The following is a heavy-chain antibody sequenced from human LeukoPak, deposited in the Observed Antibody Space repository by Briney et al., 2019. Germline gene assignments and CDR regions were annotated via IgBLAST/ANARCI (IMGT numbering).Heavy chain of an antibody. V-gene: IGHV4-61*05. CDR1: GGAISDSNYY. J-gene: IGHJ4*02. Sequence: PSETLSLTCTVSGGAISDSNYYWGWIRQPPGKGLEWIGYIYYSGSTNCIPSLKSRVTISVDTSKNQFSLKLSSVTAADTAVYYCARTDYDSSGYYYVLDYWGQGTLVTVSS. D-gene: IGHD3-22*01. CDR2: IYYSGST. CDR3: ARTDYDSSGYYYVLDY.